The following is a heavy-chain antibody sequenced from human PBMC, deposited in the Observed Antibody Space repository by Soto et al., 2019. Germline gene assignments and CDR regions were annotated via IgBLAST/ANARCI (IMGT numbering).Heavy chain of an antibody. CDR2: IKQDGSEK. V-gene: IGHV3-7*05. Sequence: GGSLSLSCAASGFPFSSYWMSWVRQAPGKGLEWVANIKQDGSEKYYVDSVKGRFTISRDNAKNSLYLQMNSLRAEDTAVYYCARDKGIEWELLHDYYYYYYGMDVWGQGTTVTVSS. CDR1: GFPFSSYW. J-gene: IGHJ6*02. D-gene: IGHD1-26*01. CDR3: ARDKGIEWELLHDYYYYYYGMDV.